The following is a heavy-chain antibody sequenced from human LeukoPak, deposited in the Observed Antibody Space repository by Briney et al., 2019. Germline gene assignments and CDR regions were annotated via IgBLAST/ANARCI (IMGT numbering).Heavy chain of an antibody. Sequence: ASVKVSCKASGYSSTNYGIRWVRQAPGQGLEWMGWIHIYRGNTNYAQKFQGRVTMTTDTSTSTVYMEVRGLRSDDTAMYYCARDVGITVADSFDPWGQGTLVTVSS. D-gene: IGHD6-13*01. V-gene: IGHV1-18*01. CDR2: IHIYRGNT. CDR1: GYSSTNYG. J-gene: IGHJ5*02. CDR3: ARDVGITVADSFDP.